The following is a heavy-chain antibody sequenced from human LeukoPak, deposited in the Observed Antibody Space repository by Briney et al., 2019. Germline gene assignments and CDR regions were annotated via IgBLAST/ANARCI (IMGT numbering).Heavy chain of an antibody. J-gene: IGHJ5*02. Sequence: ASVKVSCKASGGTFSSYAISWVRQSPGQGLEWMGGIIPIFGTANYAQKFQGRVTITTDESTSTAYMELSSLRSEDTAVYYCARVWGCCSSTSCYWFDPLGQGTLVTVSS. D-gene: IGHD2-2*01. V-gene: IGHV1-69*05. CDR3: ARVWGCCSSTSCYWFDP. CDR1: GGTFSSYA. CDR2: IIPIFGTA.